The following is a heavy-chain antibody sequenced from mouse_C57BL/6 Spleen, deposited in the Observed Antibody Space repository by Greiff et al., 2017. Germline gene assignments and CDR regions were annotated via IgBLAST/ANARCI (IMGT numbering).Heavy chain of an antibody. CDR3: ARWDYYGSSYGFDY. D-gene: IGHD1-1*01. CDR1: GYTFTNYL. CDR2: INPGSGGT. J-gene: IGHJ2*01. Sequence: VQLQQSGPELVKPGASVKMSCKASGYTFTNYLIEWVKQRPGQGLEWIGVINPGSGGTNYNEKFKGKATLTADKSSSTAYMQLSSLTSEDSAVYFCARWDYYGSSYGFDYWGQGTTLTVSS. V-gene: IGHV1-54*01.